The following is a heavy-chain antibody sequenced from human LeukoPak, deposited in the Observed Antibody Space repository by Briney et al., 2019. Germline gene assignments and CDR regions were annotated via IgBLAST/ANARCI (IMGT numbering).Heavy chain of an antibody. CDR3: VRVDWGSGYY. CDR1: GFTFSIYW. D-gene: IGHD3-9*01. V-gene: IGHV3-7*03. J-gene: IGHJ4*02. CDR2: IDHNESEK. Sequence: GGSLRLSCAASGFTFSIYWLGWIRQAPGKGLEWVANIDHNESEKCNVDSVKGRFSISRDNVKTSLFLQMTSLKAEDTAVYYCVRVDWGSGYYWGQGTQVTVSS.